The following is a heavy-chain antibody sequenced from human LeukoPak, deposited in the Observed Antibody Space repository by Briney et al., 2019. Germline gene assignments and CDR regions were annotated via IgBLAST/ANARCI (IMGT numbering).Heavy chain of an antibody. J-gene: IGHJ4*02. CDR2: IYTSGST. CDR1: GGSISSGSYY. CDR3: ARAWGIAARGYFDY. Sequence: SETLSLTCTVSGGSISSGSYYWSWIRQPAGKGLEWIARIYTSGSTNYNPSLKSRVTISVDTSKNQFSLKLSSVTAADTAVYYCARAWGIAARGYFDYWGQGTLVTVSS. D-gene: IGHD6-6*01. V-gene: IGHV4-61*02.